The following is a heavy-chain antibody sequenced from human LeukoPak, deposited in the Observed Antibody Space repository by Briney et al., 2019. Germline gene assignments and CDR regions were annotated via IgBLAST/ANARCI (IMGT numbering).Heavy chain of an antibody. Sequence: ASVKVSCKASGYTFTSYDINWVRQATGQGLEWMGWMNPNSGNTGYAQKFQGRVTMTRNTSISTAYMELSSLRSEDTAVYYCAIGYCSGGSCYQVPDYWGQGTLVTVSS. CDR1: GYTFTSYD. CDR3: AIGYCSGGSCYQVPDY. CDR2: MNPNSGNT. J-gene: IGHJ4*02. V-gene: IGHV1-8*01. D-gene: IGHD2-15*01.